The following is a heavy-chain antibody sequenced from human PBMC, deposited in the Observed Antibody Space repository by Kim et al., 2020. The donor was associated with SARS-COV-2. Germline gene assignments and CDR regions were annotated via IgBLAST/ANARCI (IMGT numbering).Heavy chain of an antibody. Sequence: GGSLRLSCAASGFTFSSYGMYWVRQAPGKGLEWVAVISFDGSIKYYANSVKGRFTISRDNSKNTLYLQMNSLRAEDTAVYYCTKDREDYVVAYYFDYWGQGTLVTVSS. J-gene: IGHJ4*02. V-gene: IGHV3-30*18. D-gene: IGHD2-15*01. CDR1: GFTFSSYG. CDR2: ISFDGSIK. CDR3: TKDREDYVVAYYFDY.